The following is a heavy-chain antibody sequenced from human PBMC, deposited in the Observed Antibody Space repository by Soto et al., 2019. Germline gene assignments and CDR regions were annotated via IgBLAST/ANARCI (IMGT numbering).Heavy chain of an antibody. CDR3: ARGTSYDGGTFDY. Sequence: SETLSLTCTVSGGSISSSSYYWGWIRQPPGKGLEWIGSIYYSGSTYYNPSLKSRVTISVDTSKNQFSLKLSSVTAADTAVYYCARGTSYDGGTFDYWGQGTLVTVSS. V-gene: IGHV4-39*07. CDR2: IYYSGST. D-gene: IGHD3-16*01. J-gene: IGHJ4*02. CDR1: GGSISSSSYY.